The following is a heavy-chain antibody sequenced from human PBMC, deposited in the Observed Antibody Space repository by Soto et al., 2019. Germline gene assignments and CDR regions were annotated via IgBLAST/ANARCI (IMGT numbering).Heavy chain of an antibody. J-gene: IGHJ4*02. V-gene: IGHV4-4*02. CDR3: ARRDWSGSTSHFYFDY. Sequence: KPSETLSLTCAVSGGSIISSNWWNCVRQPPGKGLEWIGEIYHSGSTYYKPSLKSRVAMSVDTSKNQFSLKLTSATAADTAVYYCARRDWSGSTSHFYFDYWGQGVLVTVSS. D-gene: IGHD3-9*01. CDR2: IYHSGST. CDR1: GGSIISSNW.